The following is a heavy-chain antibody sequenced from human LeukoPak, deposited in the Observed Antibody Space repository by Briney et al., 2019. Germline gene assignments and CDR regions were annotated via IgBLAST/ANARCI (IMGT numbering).Heavy chain of an antibody. Sequence: GASVKVSCKASGGTFSSYAISWVRQAPGQGLEWMGGIIPIFGTANYAQKFQGRVTITADESTSTAYMELSSLRSEDTAVYYCAAGEQQLTHRLDYWGQGTLVTVSS. CDR1: GGTFSSYA. V-gene: IGHV1-69*13. D-gene: IGHD6-13*01. CDR3: AAGEQQLTHRLDY. CDR2: IIPIFGTA. J-gene: IGHJ4*02.